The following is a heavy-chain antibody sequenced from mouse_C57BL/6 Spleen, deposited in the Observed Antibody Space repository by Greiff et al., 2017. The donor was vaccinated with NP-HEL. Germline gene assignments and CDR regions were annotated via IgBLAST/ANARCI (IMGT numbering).Heavy chain of an antibody. V-gene: IGHV1-80*01. CDR2: IYPGGGDT. CDR3: ARERGLPLFAY. J-gene: IGHJ3*01. CDR1: GYAFSSYW. Sequence: VQLQQSGAELVKPGASVKISCKASGYAFSSYWMNWVKQRPGKGLEWIGQIYPGGGDTNYNGKFTGQATLTADKSSSTAYMQLSSLTSEDSAVYFCARERGLPLFAYWGQGTLVTVSA. D-gene: IGHD2-4*01.